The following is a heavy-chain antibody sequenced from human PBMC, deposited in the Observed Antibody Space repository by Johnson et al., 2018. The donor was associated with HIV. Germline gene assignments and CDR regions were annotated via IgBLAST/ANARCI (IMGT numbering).Heavy chain of an antibody. D-gene: IGHD1-26*01. CDR3: AKDFWPVGARGAFDI. J-gene: IGHJ3*02. CDR1: GFTFSNYG. CDR2: ITYDGSHK. V-gene: IGHV3-30*18. Sequence: HVQLVESGGGVVQPGRSLRLSCAASGFTFSNYGMHWVRQAPGKGLEWVALITYDGSHKYYEDPVKGRFTISRDNSKNTVWLQLNSLRAEDTGVYYCAKDFWPVGARGAFDIWGQGTMVTVSS.